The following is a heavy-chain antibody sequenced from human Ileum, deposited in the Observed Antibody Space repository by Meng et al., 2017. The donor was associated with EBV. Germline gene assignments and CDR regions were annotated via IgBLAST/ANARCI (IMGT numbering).Heavy chain of an antibody. CDR1: GGSFNDYY. V-gene: IGHV4-34*01. CDR2: IDQSGYT. Sequence: QVRHKQGGTGLLKPSETLSLTCAVYGGSFNDYYWTWLRQPPGKGLEWIGEIDQSGYTKFNPSLSSRATISRDTSNNQFSLRLNSVTAADTALYYCARYGRCNGNSFYCFDPWGQGTLVTVSS. D-gene: IGHD4-23*01. J-gene: IGHJ5*02. CDR3: ARYGRCNGNSFYCFDP.